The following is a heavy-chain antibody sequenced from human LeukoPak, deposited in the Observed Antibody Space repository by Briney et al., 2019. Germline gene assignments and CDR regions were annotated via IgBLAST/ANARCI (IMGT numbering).Heavy chain of an antibody. Sequence: SVKVSCKASGGTFSSYTISWVRQAPGQGLEWMGRIIPILGIANYAQKFQGRVTITADKSTSTAYMELSSLRSEDTAVYYCAVAIVVVPAAMLLGTSNFDYWGQGTLVTVSS. CDR2: IIPILGIA. V-gene: IGHV1-69*02. CDR1: GGTFSSYT. D-gene: IGHD2-2*01. J-gene: IGHJ4*02. CDR3: AVAIVVVPAAMLLGTSNFDY.